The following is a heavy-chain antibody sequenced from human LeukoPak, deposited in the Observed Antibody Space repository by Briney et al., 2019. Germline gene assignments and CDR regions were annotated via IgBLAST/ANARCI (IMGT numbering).Heavy chain of an antibody. V-gene: IGHV4-59*11. D-gene: IGHD5-24*01. CDR1: GGSMSHR. Sequence: SETLSLTCTVSGGSMSHRWSWIRQSPGKGLEWIVSHTASTNYNPSLKSRVTLSIDTSKSQLSFQLTSVTAADTAVYYCAREKSPERKTWLQLGAFDVWGQGTVVTVSS. CDR3: AREKSPERKTWLQLGAFDV. CDR2: SHTAST. J-gene: IGHJ3*01.